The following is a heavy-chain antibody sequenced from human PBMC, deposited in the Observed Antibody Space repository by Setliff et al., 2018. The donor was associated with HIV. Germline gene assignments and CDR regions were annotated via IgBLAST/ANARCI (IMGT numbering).Heavy chain of an antibody. D-gene: IGHD3-10*01. CDR1: GGSISSNHW. CDR2: MHHSGSN. J-gene: IGHJ4*02. Sequence: SQTLSLACAVSGGSISSNHWWSWVRQPPGKGLEWIGEMHHSGSNNYNPSLTSRVIISVDKSNNLFFLNLTSVTAADTAVYYCARGDPLRFLDYWGQGTLVTVSS. CDR3: ARGDPLRFLDY. V-gene: IGHV4-4*02.